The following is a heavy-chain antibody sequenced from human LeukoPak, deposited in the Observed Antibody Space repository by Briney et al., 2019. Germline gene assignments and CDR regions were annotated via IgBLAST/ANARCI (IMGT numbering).Heavy chain of an antibody. CDR2: INQDASAK. J-gene: IGHJ4*02. CDR1: GFTLSSHW. Sequence: GGPLRLSCAASGFTLSSHWMTWVRQAPGKGLEWVANINQDASAKYYVASVRGRFTISRDNAKNSIYLQMNSLRVDDTAVYYCARWDIRGTAHQLDYWGQGTLVTVSS. D-gene: IGHD5-12*01. CDR3: ARWDIRGTAHQLDY. V-gene: IGHV3-7*01.